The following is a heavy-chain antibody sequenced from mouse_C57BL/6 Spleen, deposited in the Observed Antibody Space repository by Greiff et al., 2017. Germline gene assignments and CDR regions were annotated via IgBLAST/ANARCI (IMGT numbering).Heavy chain of an antibody. CDR1: GYTFTSYW. CDR3: ARGEGVRSWARDD. V-gene: IGHV1-53*01. CDR2: INPSNGGT. J-gene: IGHJ4*01. Sequence: QVQLQQPGTELVKPGASVKLSCKASGYTFTSYWMHWVKQRPGQGLEWIGNINPSNGGTNYNEKFKSKATLTVDKSSSTAYLQLSSLTSEYAAVSDCARGEGVRSWARDDWGPGTTVTVSS. D-gene: IGHD3-3*01.